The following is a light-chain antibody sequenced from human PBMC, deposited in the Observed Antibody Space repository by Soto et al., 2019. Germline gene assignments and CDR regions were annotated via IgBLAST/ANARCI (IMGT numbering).Light chain of an antibody. CDR1: QSVVSN. V-gene: IGKV3-15*01. CDR3: QQSYTTPLT. Sequence: EIVRTQSPATLSLSPGERATLSCRASQSVVSNLAWHKQKPGQAPRLLSYGASTRATGIPARFSGSGSGTDFTLTISSLQPEDFETYFCQQSYTTPLTFGGGTKVDIK. CDR2: GAS. J-gene: IGKJ4*01.